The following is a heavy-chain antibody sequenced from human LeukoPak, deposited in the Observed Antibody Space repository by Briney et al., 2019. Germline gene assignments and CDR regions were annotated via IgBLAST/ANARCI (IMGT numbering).Heavy chain of an antibody. V-gene: IGHV1-46*01. J-gene: IGHJ4*02. CDR3: ARDRAAMDLFDY. D-gene: IGHD5-18*01. CDR1: GYTFTSYY. Sequence: ASVKVSCKASGYTFTSYYMHWVRQAPGQGLEWMGIINPSGGSTSYAQKFQGRVTMTRDTSTSTVCMELSSLRSEDTAVYYCARDRAAMDLFDYWGQGTLVTVSS. CDR2: INPSGGST.